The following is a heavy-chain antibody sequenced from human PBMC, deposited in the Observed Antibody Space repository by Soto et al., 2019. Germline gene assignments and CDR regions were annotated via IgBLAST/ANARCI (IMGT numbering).Heavy chain of an antibody. CDR1: GFSFSISP. V-gene: IGHV3-30-3*01. J-gene: IGHJ4*02. D-gene: IGHD7-27*01. CDR3: ARDPKTSGGQHWAFNYFDS. Sequence: GGSLRLSCAASGFSFSISPMHWVRQAPGKGPEWAALISYDGTNKFYADSVKGRFTISRDNSKSTLYLQVDSLRPEDAAVYYCARDPKTSGGQHWAFNYFDSWGQGTLVTVSS. CDR2: ISYDGTNK.